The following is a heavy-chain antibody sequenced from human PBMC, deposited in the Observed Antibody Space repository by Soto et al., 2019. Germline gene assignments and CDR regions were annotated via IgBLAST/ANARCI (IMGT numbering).Heavy chain of an antibody. V-gene: IGHV3-48*03. CDR3: ASTYSEDIVVVPAAMGPMDV. J-gene: IGHJ6*02. Sequence: PGGSLRLSCAASGFTFSSYEMNWVRQAPGKGLEWVSYISSSGSTIYYADSVKGRVTISRDNAKNSLYLQMNSLRAEDTAVYYCASTYSEDIVVVPAAMGPMDVWGQGTTVTVSS. CDR2: ISSSGSTI. CDR1: GFTFSSYE. D-gene: IGHD2-2*01.